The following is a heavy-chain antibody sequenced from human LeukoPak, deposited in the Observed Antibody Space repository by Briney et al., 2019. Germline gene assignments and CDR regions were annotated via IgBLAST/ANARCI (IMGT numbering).Heavy chain of an antibody. CDR3: ARGPIAVAGSRVY. Sequence: ASVKVSCKASGYTFTSYDINWVRQATGQGLEWMGWVNPNSGNTGYAQKFQGRVTMTRNTSISTAYMELSSLRSEDTAVYYCARGPIAVAGSRVYWGQGTLVTVSS. J-gene: IGHJ4*02. D-gene: IGHD6-19*01. CDR1: GYTFTSYD. V-gene: IGHV1-8*01. CDR2: VNPNSGNT.